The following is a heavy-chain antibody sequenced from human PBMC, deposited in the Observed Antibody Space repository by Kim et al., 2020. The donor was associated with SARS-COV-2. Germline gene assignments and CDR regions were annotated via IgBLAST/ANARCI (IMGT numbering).Heavy chain of an antibody. CDR1: GFTFSSYW. CDR3: ARAPTYLPLYYYYYYGMDV. V-gene: IGHV3-7*01. Sequence: GGSLRLSCAASGFTFSSYWMSWVRQAPGKGLEWVANIKQDGSEKYYVDSVKGRFTISRDNAKNSLYLQMNSLRAEDTAVYYCARAPTYLPLYYYYYYGMDVWGQGTTVTVSS. CDR2: IKQDGSEK. J-gene: IGHJ6*02.